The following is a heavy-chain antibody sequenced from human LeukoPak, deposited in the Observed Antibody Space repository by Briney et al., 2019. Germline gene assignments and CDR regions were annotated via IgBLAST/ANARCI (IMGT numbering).Heavy chain of an antibody. CDR3: ARQVHYYDSSGYPYYFDY. CDR1: GFPVSSNY. Sequence: PGGSLRLSCAASGFPVSSNYMSWVRQAPGKGLEWVSVIYSGGSTYYADSVKGRFTISRDNSKNTLYLRMNSLRAEDTAVYYCARQVHYYDSSGYPYYFDYWGQGTLVTVSS. D-gene: IGHD3-22*01. V-gene: IGHV3-53*01. J-gene: IGHJ4*02. CDR2: IYSGGST.